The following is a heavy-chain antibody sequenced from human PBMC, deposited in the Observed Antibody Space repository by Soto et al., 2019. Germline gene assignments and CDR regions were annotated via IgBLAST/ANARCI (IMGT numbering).Heavy chain of an antibody. V-gene: IGHV5-51*01. CDR2: IFPSDSDT. D-gene: IGHD3-22*01. CDR1: GYRFTSYW. CDR3: ARKDKSGYFNWFDP. Sequence: GESLKISCRTSGYRFTSYWIAWVRQMPGKGPEWMGIIFPSDSDTRYSPSFQGQVTISADRSTSTVFLQWASLKASDTAVYFCARKDKSGYFNWFDPWGQGTLVTVSS. J-gene: IGHJ5*02.